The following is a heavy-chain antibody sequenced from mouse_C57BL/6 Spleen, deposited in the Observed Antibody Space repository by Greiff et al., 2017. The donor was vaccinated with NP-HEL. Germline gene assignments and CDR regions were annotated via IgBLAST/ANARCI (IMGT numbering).Heavy chain of an antibody. CDR3: ARWPLYDYDWYFDV. D-gene: IGHD2-4*01. CDR1: GYAFSSSW. CDR2: IYPGDGDT. V-gene: IGHV1-82*01. Sequence: VKLVESGPELVKPGASVKISCKASGYAFSSSWMNWVKQRPGKGLEWIGRIYPGDGDTNYNGKFKGKATLTADKSSSTAYMQLSSLTSEDSAVYFCARWPLYDYDWYFDVWGTGTTVTVSS. J-gene: IGHJ1*03.